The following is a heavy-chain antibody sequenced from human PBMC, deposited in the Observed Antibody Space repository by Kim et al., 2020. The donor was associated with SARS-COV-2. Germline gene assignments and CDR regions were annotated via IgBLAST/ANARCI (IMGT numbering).Heavy chain of an antibody. V-gene: IGHV4-31*02. CDR3: ARDHYGGNFDY. CDR2: T. D-gene: IGHD4-17*01. J-gene: IGHJ4*02. Sequence: TYYHPSLKSRVTISVDTSKNQFSLKLSSVTAADTAVYYCARDHYGGNFDYWGQGTLVTVSS.